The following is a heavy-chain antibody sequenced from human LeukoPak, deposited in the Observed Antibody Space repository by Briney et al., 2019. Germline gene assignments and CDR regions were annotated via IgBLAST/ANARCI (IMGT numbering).Heavy chain of an antibody. V-gene: IGHV4-39*01. J-gene: IGHJ4*02. D-gene: IGHD3-22*01. CDR1: GGSISSSNYY. CDR3: ARHWTDSSGYYPFDY. Sequence: SETLSLTCTVSGGSISSSNYYWGWIRQPPGKGLEWIGSIYYSGSTYYNPPLKSRVTISVGTSKNQFSLKLSSVTAADTAVFYCARHWTDSSGYYPFDYWGQGTLVTVSS. CDR2: IYYSGST.